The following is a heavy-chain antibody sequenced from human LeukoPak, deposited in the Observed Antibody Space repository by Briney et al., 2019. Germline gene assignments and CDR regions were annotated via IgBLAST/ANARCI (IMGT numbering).Heavy chain of an antibody. D-gene: IGHD1-26*01. CDR1: GDSISSSGYF. J-gene: IGHJ3*02. V-gene: IGHV4-61*09. Sequence: SETLSLTCTVSGDSISSSGYFWTWIRQPAGKELEWIGHIYTSGNTNYNPSLKSRVTISVDTSKNQFSLKLSSVTAAETAVYYCARGNSLGGLALDIWGQGTMVTVSS. CDR3: ARGNSLGGLALDI. CDR2: IYTSGNT.